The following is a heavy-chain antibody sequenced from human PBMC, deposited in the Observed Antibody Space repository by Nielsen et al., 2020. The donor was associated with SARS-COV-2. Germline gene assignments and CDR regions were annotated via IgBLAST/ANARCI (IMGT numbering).Heavy chain of an antibody. J-gene: IGHJ4*02. Sequence: ASVKVSCKASGYTFTSYGISWVRQAPGQGLEWMGRIDPQNGATSYARNFQARATMTSDVSTSTAYMELRSLNSDDTAVYYCARGYSYAFDLWGQGTLVTVSS. CDR1: GYTFTSYG. CDR3: ARGYSYAFDL. D-gene: IGHD5-18*01. CDR2: IDPQNGAT. V-gene: IGHV1-18*01.